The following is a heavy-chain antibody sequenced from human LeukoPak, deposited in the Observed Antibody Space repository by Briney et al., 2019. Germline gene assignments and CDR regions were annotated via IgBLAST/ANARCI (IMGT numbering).Heavy chain of an antibody. CDR2: ITGRGGDT. V-gene: IGHV3-23*01. CDR1: GFTFSSHA. Sequence: GGSLRLSCAASGFTFSSHAMSWVRQAPGKGLEWVSGITGRGGDTYYADSVKGRFTISRDNSKNTLYLQMNSLRAEDTAVYYCAKDLPYGGYLESYFDYWGQGALVSVSS. J-gene: IGHJ4*02. D-gene: IGHD5-12*01. CDR3: AKDLPYGGYLESYFDY.